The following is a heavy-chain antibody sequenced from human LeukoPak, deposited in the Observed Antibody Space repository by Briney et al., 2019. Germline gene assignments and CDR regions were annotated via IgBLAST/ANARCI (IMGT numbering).Heavy chain of an antibody. D-gene: IGHD6-19*01. CDR3: ARDLGSGTRFDY. V-gene: IGHV1-2*02. CDR2: INPNNGGT. CDR1: GYSFTSYF. Sequence: GASVKVSCKASGYSFTSYFMHWVRQAPGQGLEWMGWINPNNGGTNYAQEFQGRVTMTRDPSISTAYTDLSRLTSDDTAVYYCARDLGSGTRFDYWGQGTLVTVSS. J-gene: IGHJ4*02.